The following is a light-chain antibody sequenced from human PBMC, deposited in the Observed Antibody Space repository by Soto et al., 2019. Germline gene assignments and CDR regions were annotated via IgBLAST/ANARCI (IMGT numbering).Light chain of an antibody. J-gene: IGLJ1*01. V-gene: IGLV2-14*01. CDR1: SSDIGGYNY. CDR2: EVS. CDR3: SSFTISSTLYV. Sequence: QSVLTQPASVSGSPGQSITISCAGTSSDIGGYNYVSWYQQHPGTAPKVIIYEVSNRPSGVSNRFSGSKSGNTASLTISGLQAEDEADYYCSSFTISSTLYVFGSGTKVTV.